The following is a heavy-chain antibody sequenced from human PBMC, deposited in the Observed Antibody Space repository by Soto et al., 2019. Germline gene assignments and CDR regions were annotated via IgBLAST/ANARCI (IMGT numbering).Heavy chain of an antibody. CDR1: GFTFSSYA. D-gene: IGHD5-12*01. J-gene: IGHJ4*02. CDR2: INSNGGST. CDR3: ARRDGYNFDY. V-gene: IGHV3-64*01. Sequence: EVQLVESGGGLVQPGGSLRLSCAASGFTFSSYAMHWVRQAPGKGLEYVSAINSNGGSTYHANSVKGRFTISRDNSKNTLYLQMGSLRAEDMAVYYCARRDGYNFDYWGQGTLVTVSS.